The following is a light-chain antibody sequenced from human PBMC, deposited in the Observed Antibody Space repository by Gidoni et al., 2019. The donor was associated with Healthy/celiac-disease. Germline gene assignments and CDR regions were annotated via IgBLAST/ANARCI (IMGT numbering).Light chain of an antibody. CDR3: QQRSNWLT. CDR1: QSVSSY. Sequence: EIVLTQSPATLSLSPGERATLSCRASQSVSSYLAWYQQKPGQAPRLLIYDASNRATGIPARFSGSGSGTDFTLTISSLEPEDFAVYYCQQRSNWLTVXGGTKVEIK. V-gene: IGKV3-11*01. J-gene: IGKJ4*01. CDR2: DAS.